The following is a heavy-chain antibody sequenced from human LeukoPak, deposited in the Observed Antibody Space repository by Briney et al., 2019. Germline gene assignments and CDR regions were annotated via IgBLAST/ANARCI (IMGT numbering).Heavy chain of an antibody. CDR2: VSAYNGKT. CDR1: GYTLTSSY. CDR3: ARGGTYYPCIDY. V-gene: IGHV1-18*01. D-gene: IGHD1-26*01. J-gene: IGHJ4*02. Sequence: ASVKVCCKASGYTLTSSYIKWVRQAARQGLEWMGWVSAYNGKTSYVQNFQGRVTMTTDSSTNTAYMDLTSLTSDDTAVYYCARGGTYYPCIDYWGQGTLVTVSS.